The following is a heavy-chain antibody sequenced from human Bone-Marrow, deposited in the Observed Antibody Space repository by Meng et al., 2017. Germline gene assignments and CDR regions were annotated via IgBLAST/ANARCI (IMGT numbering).Heavy chain of an antibody. CDR3: ASLYGVVGASWFDP. J-gene: IGHJ5*02. Sequence: VQLRGAGPGLGKPSHTLSLTCTVSGCSISSGGYYWNWIRQHPGKGLEWIGYIYYSGSTYYNPSLKSRITISVDTSKNHFSLKLSSVTAADTAVYYCASLYGVVGASWFDPWGQGTLVTVSS. CDR2: IYYSGST. D-gene: IGHD1-26*01. V-gene: IGHV4-31*03. CDR1: GCSISSGGYY.